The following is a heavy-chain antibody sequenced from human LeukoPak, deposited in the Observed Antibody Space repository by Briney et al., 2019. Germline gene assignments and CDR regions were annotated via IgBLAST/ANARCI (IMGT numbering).Heavy chain of an antibody. CDR3: ATVQQKRVGLSYRYYFDY. V-gene: IGHV3-30*02. D-gene: IGHD1-26*01. CDR1: GFTFSSYG. Sequence: GGSLRLSCAASGFTFSSYGMHWVRQAPGKGLEWVAFIRYDGSNKYYADSVKGRFTISRDNSKNTLYLQMNSLRAEDTAVYYCATVQQKRVGLSYRYYFDYWGQGTLVTVSS. J-gene: IGHJ4*02. CDR2: IRYDGSNK.